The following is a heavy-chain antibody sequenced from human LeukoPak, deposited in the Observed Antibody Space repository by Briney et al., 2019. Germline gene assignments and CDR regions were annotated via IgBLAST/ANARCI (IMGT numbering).Heavy chain of an antibody. D-gene: IGHD6-19*01. J-gene: IGHJ4*02. CDR1: GGTFSSYA. CDR3: ARYHSGWYYFDY. V-gene: IGHV1-8*03. Sequence: ASVKVSCKASGGTFSSYAISWVRQAPGQGLEWMGWMNPNSGNTGYAQKFQGRVTITRNTSISTAYMELSSLRSEDTAVYYCARYHSGWYYFDYWGQGTLVTVSS. CDR2: MNPNSGNT.